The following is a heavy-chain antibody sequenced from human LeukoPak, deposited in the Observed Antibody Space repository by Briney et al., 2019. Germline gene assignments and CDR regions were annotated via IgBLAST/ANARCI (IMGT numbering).Heavy chain of an antibody. Sequence: PGGSLRLSCAASGFTFSSYGMHWVRQAPGKGLEWVAVISYDGSNKYYADSVKGRFTISRDNSKNTLYLQMNSLRAEDTAVYYCAKDPERHYYYYGMDVWGQGTTVTVSS. V-gene: IGHV3-30*18. CDR1: GFTFSSYG. J-gene: IGHJ6*02. CDR2: ISYDGSNK. D-gene: IGHD1-1*01. CDR3: AKDPERHYYYYGMDV.